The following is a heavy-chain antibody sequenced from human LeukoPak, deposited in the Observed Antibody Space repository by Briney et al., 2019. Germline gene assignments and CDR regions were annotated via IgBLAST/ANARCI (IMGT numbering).Heavy chain of an antibody. V-gene: IGHV3-21*01. D-gene: IGHD5-12*01. CDR3: AARGYSGYDWGLPDAFDI. J-gene: IGHJ3*02. CDR2: ISSSSSYI. Sequence: GGSLRLSCAASGFTFSSYSMNWVRQAPGKGLEWVASISSSSSYIYYADSVKGRFTISRDNAKNSLYLQMNSLRAEDTAVYYCAARGYSGYDWGLPDAFDIWGQGTMVTASS. CDR1: GFTFSSYS.